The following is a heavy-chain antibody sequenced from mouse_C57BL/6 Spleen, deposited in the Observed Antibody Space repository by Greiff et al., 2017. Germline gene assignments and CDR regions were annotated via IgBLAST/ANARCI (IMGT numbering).Heavy chain of an antibody. Sequence: QVQLQQPGAELVRPGSSVKLSCKASGYTFTSYWMDWVKQRPGQGLEWIGNIYPSDSETHYNQKFKDKDTLTVDKSSSTAYMQLSRLTSEDSAVYYCAREDSYYSNNESLAYWGPGTLVTVSA. CDR1: GYTFTSYW. D-gene: IGHD2-5*01. J-gene: IGHJ3*01. CDR3: AREDSYYSNNESLAY. V-gene: IGHV1-61*01. CDR2: IYPSDSET.